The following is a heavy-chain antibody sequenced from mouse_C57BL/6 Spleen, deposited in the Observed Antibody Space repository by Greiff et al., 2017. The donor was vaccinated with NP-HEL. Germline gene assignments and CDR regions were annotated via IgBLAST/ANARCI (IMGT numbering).Heavy chain of an antibody. D-gene: IGHD1-1*01. CDR1: GYSITSGYY. CDR3: ASYYGSSYWYFDV. J-gene: IGHJ1*03. Sequence: DVQLQESGPGLVKPSQSLSLTCSVPGYSITSGYYWNWIRQFPGNKLEWMGYISYDGSNNYNPSLKNRISITRDTSKNQFFLKLNSVTTEDTATYYCASYYGSSYWYFDVWGTGTTVTVSS. CDR2: ISYDGSN. V-gene: IGHV3-6*01.